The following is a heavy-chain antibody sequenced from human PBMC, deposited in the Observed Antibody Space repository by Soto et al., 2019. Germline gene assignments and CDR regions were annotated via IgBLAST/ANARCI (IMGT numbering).Heavy chain of an antibody. D-gene: IGHD2-2*01. CDR3: ARDRVVQAASIYYGMDV. CDR2: INPSGGST. J-gene: IGHJ6*02. CDR1: GYTFTSYY. Sequence: ASVKVSCKASGYTFTSYYMHWVRQAPGQGLEWMGIINPSGGSTSYAQKFQGRVTMTRDTSTSTVYMELSSLRSEDTAVYYCARDRVVQAASIYYGMDVCGQGPTVTVYS. V-gene: IGHV1-46*01.